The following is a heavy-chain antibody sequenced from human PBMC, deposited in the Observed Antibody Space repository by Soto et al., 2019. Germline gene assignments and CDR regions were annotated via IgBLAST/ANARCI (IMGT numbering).Heavy chain of an antibody. CDR2: IHNGGST. CDR1: GGSISDHY. V-gene: IGHV4-59*08. D-gene: IGHD6-19*01. CDR3: VRHTGYSSGWYYFEY. Sequence: SETLSLTCTVSGGSISDHYYMWIRKSPGKGLEYIGYIHNGGSTNYNPSLKSRVIISVDTSKNQFSLKLSSVTAADTAVYYCVRHTGYSSGWYYFEYWGQGTLVTLSS. J-gene: IGHJ4*02.